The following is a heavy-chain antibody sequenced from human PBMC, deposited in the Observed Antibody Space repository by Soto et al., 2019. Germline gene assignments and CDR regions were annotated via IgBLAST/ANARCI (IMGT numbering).Heavy chain of an antibody. Sequence: SETLFLTCAVSGDSLIGIYHCAWIRQPPGKSLEWIASIFHTGTTYYTPSLKSRVTISVDTSKNQFSLRLSSVTAADKAVYYCARDHGYYDSSGYSQHYAFDIWGQGTMVTVSS. CDR3: ARDHGYYDSSGYSQHYAFDI. V-gene: IGHV4-38-2*02. D-gene: IGHD3-22*01. CDR2: IFHTGTT. J-gene: IGHJ3*02. CDR1: GDSLIGIYH.